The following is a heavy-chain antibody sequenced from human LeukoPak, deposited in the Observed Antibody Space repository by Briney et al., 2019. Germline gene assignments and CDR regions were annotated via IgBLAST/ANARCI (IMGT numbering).Heavy chain of an antibody. CDR2: ISGSGGST. Sequence: GGSLRLSCSASGFPFSSYAMHWVRQAPGKGLEYVSAISGSGGSTFHADSVKGRFTLSRDNSKNTLYLQMNSLRVEDTAVYYCANVKLVAGFYYFDYWGQGTLVTVSS. J-gene: IGHJ4*02. CDR3: ANVKLVAGFYYFDY. D-gene: IGHD6-19*01. V-gene: IGHV3-64*04. CDR1: GFPFSSYA.